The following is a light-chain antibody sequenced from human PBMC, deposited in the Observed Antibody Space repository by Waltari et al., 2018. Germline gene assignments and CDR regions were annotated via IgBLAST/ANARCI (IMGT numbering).Light chain of an antibody. CDR2: SVS. CDR1: QKIYTY. Sequence: DIQMTQSPSPLSASVGDRVTITCRASQKIYTYLNWYPKKAGKAPNLLIYSVSTLQRGVPSRFSGSGSGTEFTLTISSLQPEDFATYFCQQSYNTPPMYTFGQGTKLELK. J-gene: IGKJ2*01. CDR3: QQSYNTPPMYT. V-gene: IGKV1-39*01.